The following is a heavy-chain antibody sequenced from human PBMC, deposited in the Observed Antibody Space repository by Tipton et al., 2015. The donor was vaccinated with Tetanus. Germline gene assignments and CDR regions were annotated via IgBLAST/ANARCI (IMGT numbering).Heavy chain of an antibody. Sequence: SLRLSCAASEFSFSSYWMHWVRQVPGRGLVWVSRINSDGSSTDYADSLKGRFTISRDNAKSSLYLQMNSLRAEDTAVYFCASGSALDYWGPGTLVTVSS. D-gene: IGHD6-25*01. CDR2: INSDGSST. CDR3: ASGSALDY. J-gene: IGHJ4*02. CDR1: EFSFSSYW. V-gene: IGHV3-74*01.